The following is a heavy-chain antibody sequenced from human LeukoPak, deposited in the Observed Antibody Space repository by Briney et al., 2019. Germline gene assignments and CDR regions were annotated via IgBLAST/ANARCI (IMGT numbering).Heavy chain of an antibody. CDR3: ARIPGIAAAGIDY. CDR1: GFTFSSYW. J-gene: IGHJ4*02. D-gene: IGHD6-13*01. V-gene: IGHV3-7*03. Sequence: GGSLRLSCAASGFTFSSYWVSWARQAPGKGLEWVANIKQDGSEKYYVDSVKGRFTISRDNAKNSLYLQMNGLRAEDTAVYYCARIPGIAAAGIDYWGQGALVTVSS. CDR2: IKQDGSEK.